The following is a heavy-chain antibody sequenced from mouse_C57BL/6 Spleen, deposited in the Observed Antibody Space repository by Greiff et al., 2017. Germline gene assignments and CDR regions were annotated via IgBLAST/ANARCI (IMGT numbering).Heavy chain of an antibody. CDR2: INPSTGGT. Sequence: VQLQQPGTELVKPGASVKLSCKASGYTFTSYWMHWVKQRPGQGLEWIGDINPSTGGTNYNEKFKSKATLTVDTSSSTAYMQLSSLTSEDSAVDKCANYDYDEGYFDYWGQGTTLTVSS. CDR3: ANYDYDEGYFDY. V-gene: IGHV1-53*01. D-gene: IGHD2-4*01. CDR1: GYTFTSYW. J-gene: IGHJ2*01.